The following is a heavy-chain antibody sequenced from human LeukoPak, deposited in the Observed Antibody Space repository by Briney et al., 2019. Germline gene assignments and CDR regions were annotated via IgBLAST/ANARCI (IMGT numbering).Heavy chain of an antibody. CDR3: ARDSGQYNYGHFDY. CDR1: GFTFRSYA. D-gene: IGHD5-18*01. CDR2: ISYDGINK. V-gene: IGHV3-30-3*01. Sequence: GGSLRLSCAASGFTFRSYAMQWVRQAPGKGLEWVAFISYDGINKYYAESVKGRFTISRDNFKNTLDLQMNSLRAEDMAVYYCARDSGQYNYGHFDYWGQGTLVTVSS. J-gene: IGHJ4*02.